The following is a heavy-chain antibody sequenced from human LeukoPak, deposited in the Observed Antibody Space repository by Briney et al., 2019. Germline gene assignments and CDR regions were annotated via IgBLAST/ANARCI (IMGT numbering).Heavy chain of an antibody. CDR1: GYTFSSHG. CDR2: ISPYTGNR. Sequence: ASVKVSCKATGYTFSSHGISWLRQAPGQGLEWMGWISPYTGNRRYEQKFQGRVIMTTDTSTTTAYMELRSLRSDDTAVYYCARDRDLYGSGRDASDIWGQGTLITVSS. V-gene: IGHV1-18*04. D-gene: IGHD3-10*01. CDR3: ARDRDLYGSGRDASDI. J-gene: IGHJ3*02.